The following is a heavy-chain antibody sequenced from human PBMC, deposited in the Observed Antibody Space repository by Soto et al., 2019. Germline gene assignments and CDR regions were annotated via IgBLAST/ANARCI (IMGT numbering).Heavy chain of an antibody. CDR1: GGSFSSFA. D-gene: IGHD4-17*01. CDR3: ARTSMTRIDY. J-gene: IGHJ4*02. Sequence: SVKVSCKASGGSFSSFAFSWVRQAPGQGLEWMGVTVPELGTSNYAQRLQVRVTITVDKATNTAYLNLTTLTSEDTAIYYCARTSMTRIDYWGQGTLVTVSS. CDR2: TVPELGTS. V-gene: IGHV1-69*10.